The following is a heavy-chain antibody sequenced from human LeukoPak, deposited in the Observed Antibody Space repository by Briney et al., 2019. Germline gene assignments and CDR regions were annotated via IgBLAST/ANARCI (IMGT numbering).Heavy chain of an antibody. CDR1: GFTFSSYS. D-gene: IGHD3-16*01. Sequence: PGGSLRLSCAASGFTFSSYSMNWVRQAPGEGLEGVSYISSGSSTIYYADSVKGRFTISGDTAKNSLYLQMNSLRAEDTAVYYWARDLPYESPWGDYYYYMDVWGKGTTVTVSS. CDR3: ARDLPYESPWGDYYYYMDV. CDR2: ISSGSSTI. V-gene: IGHV3-48*04. J-gene: IGHJ6*03.